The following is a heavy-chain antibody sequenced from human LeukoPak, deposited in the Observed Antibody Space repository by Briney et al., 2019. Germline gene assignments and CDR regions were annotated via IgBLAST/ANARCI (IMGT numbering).Heavy chain of an antibody. CDR2: IYYCGSI. J-gene: IGHJ4*02. D-gene: IGHD4-11*01. Sequence: SETLSLTCTVSGGSISSGGYYWSWIRQHPGKGLEWFGYIYYCGSIYYNPSVKIRVTISVDTSKNQFSLKLSSVTAADTAVYYCARSTVITPPYFDYWGQGTLVTVSS. CDR1: GGSISSGGYY. CDR3: ARSTVITPPYFDY. V-gene: IGHV4-31*03.